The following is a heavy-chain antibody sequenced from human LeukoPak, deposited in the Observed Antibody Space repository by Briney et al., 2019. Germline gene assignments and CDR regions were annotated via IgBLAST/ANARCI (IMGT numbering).Heavy chain of an antibody. Sequence: KPSETLSLTCAVYGGSFSGYYWSWIRQPPGKGLEWIGEINHSGSTNYNPSLKSRVTISVNTSKNQFSLKLSSLTAADTAVYYCARTENCSSASCHLGYWGQGTLVTVSS. CDR2: INHSGST. J-gene: IGHJ4*02. D-gene: IGHD2-2*01. CDR1: GGSFSGYY. CDR3: ARTENCSSASCHLGY. V-gene: IGHV4-34*01.